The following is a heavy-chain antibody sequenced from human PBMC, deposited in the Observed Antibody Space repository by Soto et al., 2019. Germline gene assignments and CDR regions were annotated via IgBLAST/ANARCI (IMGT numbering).Heavy chain of an antibody. V-gene: IGHV1-18*01. Sequence: QGQLVQSGPEVKKPGASVKVSCKASGYTFSRYGISLVRQAPGQGLEWMGWISGYNGDTIYAQKVQGRVTMTIDTSTYTAYMELRSLTSDDTAIYYCAKNGQPPYYYYGMDVWGQGTTVTVSS. CDR3: AKNGQPPYYYYGMDV. J-gene: IGHJ6*02. CDR1: GYTFSRYG. CDR2: ISGYNGDT. D-gene: IGHD2-8*01.